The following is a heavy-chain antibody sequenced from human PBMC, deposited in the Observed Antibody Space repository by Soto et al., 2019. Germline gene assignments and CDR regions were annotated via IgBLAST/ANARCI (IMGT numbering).Heavy chain of an antibody. Sequence: QITLKESGPTLVKPTQTLTLTCTIPGFSLNTGGLGVGWSRQPPGKPLEWLALIYLDGDKRYSPSLQSRLSITKDTSKSQVVLTMTNMDPVDTATYYCVHSRCGGDCLRSYSSHYYYGMDVWGQGNTVTVSS. CDR1: GFSLNTGGLG. CDR2: IYLDGDK. J-gene: IGHJ6*02. CDR3: VHSRCGGDCLRSYSSHYYYGMDV. D-gene: IGHD2-21*02. V-gene: IGHV2-5*02.